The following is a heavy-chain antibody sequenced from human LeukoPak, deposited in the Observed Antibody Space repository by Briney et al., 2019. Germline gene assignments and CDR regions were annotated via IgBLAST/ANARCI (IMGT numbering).Heavy chain of an antibody. V-gene: IGHV3-33*01. CDR1: GFTFSSYG. Sequence: PGRSLRLSCAASGFTFSSYGMHWVRQAPGKGLEWGAVICYDGSNKYYADSVKGRFTISRDNSKNTLYLQMNSLRAEDTAVYYCARGRYFDWLFQGFDYWGQGTLVTVSS. CDR3: ARGRYFDWLFQGFDY. CDR2: ICYDGSNK. J-gene: IGHJ4*02. D-gene: IGHD3-9*01.